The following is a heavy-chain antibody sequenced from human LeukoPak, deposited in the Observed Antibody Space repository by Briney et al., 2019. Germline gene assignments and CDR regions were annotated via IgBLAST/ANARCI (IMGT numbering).Heavy chain of an antibody. CDR1: GYTFTSYG. D-gene: IGHD3-10*01. V-gene: IGHV1-18*01. CDR3: ARSRITMVRGVRGVHFDY. CDR2: ISAYNGNT. Sequence: ASVKVSCKASGYTFTSYGISWVRQAPGQGLEWMGWISAYNGNTNYAQKLQGRVTITRDTSISTAYMELSRLRSDDTAVYYCARSRITMVRGVRGVHFDYWGQGTLVTVSS. J-gene: IGHJ4*02.